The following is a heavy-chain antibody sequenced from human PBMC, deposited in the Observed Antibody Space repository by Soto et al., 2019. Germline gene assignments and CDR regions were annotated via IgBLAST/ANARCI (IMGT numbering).Heavy chain of an antibody. CDR2: MNPNTGNS. V-gene: IGHV1-8*01. D-gene: IGHD1-1*01. J-gene: IGHJ4*02. CDR1: GYTFTSYD. Sequence: GSVKVSCKASGYTFTSYDIYWVRQATGQGLEWMGWMNPNTGNSAYAQKFQGRVTVTSDTSINTVHMELSSLRSEDTAVYYCARRAETNGWNGFGADKYYFDFWGQGTLVTVPS. CDR3: ARRAETNGWNGFGADKYYFDF.